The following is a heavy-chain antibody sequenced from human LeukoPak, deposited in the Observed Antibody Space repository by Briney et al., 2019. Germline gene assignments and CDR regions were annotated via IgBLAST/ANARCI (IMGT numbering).Heavy chain of an antibody. CDR1: GGTFSSYA. V-gene: IGHV1-69*13. CDR2: IIPIFGTA. D-gene: IGHD3-22*01. CDR3: AGATYYYDSSGYYYVPDAFDI. J-gene: IGHJ3*02. Sequence: SVKVSCKASGGTFSSYAISWVRQAPGQGLEWMGGIIPIFGTANYAQKFQGRVTITADESTSTAYMELSSLRSEDTAVYYCAGATYYYDSSGYYYVPDAFDIWGQGTMVTVSS.